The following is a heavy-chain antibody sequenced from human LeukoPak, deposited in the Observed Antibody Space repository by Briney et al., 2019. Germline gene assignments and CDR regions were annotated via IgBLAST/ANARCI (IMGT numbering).Heavy chain of an antibody. CDR2: TYYRSKWYN. J-gene: IGHJ6*02. Sequence: SQTLSLTCAISGDSVSSNSAAWNWIRQSPSRGLEWLGRTYYRSKWYNDYAVSVKSRITINPDTSKNQFSLQLNSVTPEDTAVYYCAKGYSYGYYYFYYYGMDVRGQGTTVTVSS. D-gene: IGHD5-18*01. CDR3: AKGYSYGYYYFYYYGMDV. CDR1: GDSVSSNSAA. V-gene: IGHV6-1*01.